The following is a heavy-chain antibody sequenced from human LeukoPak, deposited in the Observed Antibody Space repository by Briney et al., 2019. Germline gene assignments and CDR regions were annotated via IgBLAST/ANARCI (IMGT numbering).Heavy chain of an antibody. CDR1: GFTFSSYW. CDR3: AVMTTVSSRYYYYMDV. D-gene: IGHD4-17*01. J-gene: IGHJ6*03. V-gene: IGHV3-74*01. CDR2: INTDGSTT. Sequence: GSLRLSCAASGFTFSSYWMHWVRQAPGKGLVWVSRINTDGSTTNYADSVKGRFTISRDNAKNTLYLQMYSLRAEDTAVYYCAVMTTVSSRYYYYMDVWGKGTAVTVSS.